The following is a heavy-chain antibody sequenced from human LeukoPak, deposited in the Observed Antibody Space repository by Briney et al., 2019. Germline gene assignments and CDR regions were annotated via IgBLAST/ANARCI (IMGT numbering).Heavy chain of an antibody. CDR3: ARDEDYGDYVRYYYYGMDV. D-gene: IGHD4-17*01. Sequence: PGRSLRLSCAASGFTFSSYAMHWVRQAPGKGLEGVAVISYDGSNKYYADSVKGRFTISRDNSKNTLYLQMNSLRAEDTAVYYCARDEDYGDYVRYYYYGMDVWGKGTTVTVSS. V-gene: IGHV3-30*04. CDR1: GFTFSSYA. J-gene: IGHJ6*04. CDR2: ISYDGSNK.